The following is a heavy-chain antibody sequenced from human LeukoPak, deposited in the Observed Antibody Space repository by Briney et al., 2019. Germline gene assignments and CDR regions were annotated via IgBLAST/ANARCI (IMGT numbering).Heavy chain of an antibody. Sequence: GGSLRLSCAASGFTFDDYAMHWVRQAPGKGLEWVSGISWNSGSIGYADSVKGRFTISRDNAKNSLYLQMNSLRAEDTALYYCVKGIMGDGFDYWGQGTLVTVSS. CDR1: GFTFDDYA. V-gene: IGHV3-9*01. D-gene: IGHD5-24*01. J-gene: IGHJ4*02. CDR2: ISWNSGSI. CDR3: VKGIMGDGFDY.